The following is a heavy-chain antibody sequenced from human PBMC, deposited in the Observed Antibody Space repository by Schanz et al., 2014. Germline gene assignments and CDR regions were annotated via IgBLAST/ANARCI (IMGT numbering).Heavy chain of an antibody. D-gene: IGHD2-15*01. V-gene: IGHV3-48*03. CDR2: ICSSGNTI. CDR1: GFTFSSYA. CDR3: ARDRGYCSGGSCLTFDY. J-gene: IGHJ4*02. Sequence: VQLVESGGGLVKPGGSLRLSCAASGFTFSSYAMSWVRQAPGKGLEWVSYICSSGNTIYYADSVKGRFTISRDNAKNSLYLQMNSLRAEDTAVYYCARDRGYCSGGSCLTFDYWGQGTLGTVSS.